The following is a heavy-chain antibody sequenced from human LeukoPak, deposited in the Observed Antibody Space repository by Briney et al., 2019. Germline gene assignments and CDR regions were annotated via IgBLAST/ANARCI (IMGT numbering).Heavy chain of an antibody. D-gene: IGHD1-26*01. CDR3: TATGLIQENLPFDI. Sequence: GGSLRLSCAASGFTFSSYSMNWVRQAPGKGLEWVSYISSSSSTIYYADSVKGRFTISRDNAKNSLYLQMNSLRAEDTAVYYCTATGLIQENLPFDIWGQGTMVTVSS. J-gene: IGHJ3*02. V-gene: IGHV3-48*01. CDR2: ISSSSSTI. CDR1: GFTFSSYS.